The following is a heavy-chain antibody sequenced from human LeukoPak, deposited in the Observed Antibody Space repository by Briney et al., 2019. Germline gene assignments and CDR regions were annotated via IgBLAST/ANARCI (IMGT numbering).Heavy chain of an antibody. D-gene: IGHD4-23*01. J-gene: IGHJ4*02. Sequence: GGSLRLSCAASGFTFSTYGMGWVRQAPGKGLEWVSVISGSGGRTYYADSVKGRFTISRDNSKNTLYLQMNSLRAEDTAVYYRAKEGPRSVVTDLAPYFDYWGQGTLVTVSS. CDR2: ISGSGGRT. CDR3: AKEGPRSVVTDLAPYFDY. CDR1: GFTFSTYG. V-gene: IGHV3-23*01.